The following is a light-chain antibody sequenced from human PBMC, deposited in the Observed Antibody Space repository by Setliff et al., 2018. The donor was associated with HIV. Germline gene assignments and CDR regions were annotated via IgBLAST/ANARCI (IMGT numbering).Light chain of an antibody. V-gene: IGLV2-14*01. CDR2: EVD. CDR3: TSFTSTSPYV. Sequence: QSALAQPASVSGSPGQSITISCTGTSSDVGGCKYVHWYQHHPGKAPKLLSSEVDNRPSGVSNRFSGSNSGTTASMTISGLQADDEADYFCTSFTSTSPYVFGPGPKVTVL. CDR1: SSDVGGCKY. J-gene: IGLJ1*01.